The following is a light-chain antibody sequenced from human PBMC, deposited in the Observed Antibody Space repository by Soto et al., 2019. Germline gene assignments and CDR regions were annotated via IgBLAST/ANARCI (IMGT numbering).Light chain of an antibody. Sequence: QSALTQPASVSRSPGQSLTISCTGSSSDIGDYNLVSWYQQHPGKAPKLMIFEVSQRPSGVSNRFSGSKSGTTASLKISGLQAEDEADYYCCSYAVGTTYVFGTGTKLTVL. CDR3: CSYAVGTTYV. J-gene: IGLJ1*01. CDR2: EVS. V-gene: IGLV2-23*02. CDR1: SSDIGDYNL.